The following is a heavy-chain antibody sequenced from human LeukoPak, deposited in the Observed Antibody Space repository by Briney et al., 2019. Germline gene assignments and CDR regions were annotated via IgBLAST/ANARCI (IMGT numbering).Heavy chain of an antibody. CDR3: ARVCAPRTRNFDY. CDR1: GGSINNYY. Sequence: SETLSLTCTVSGGSINNYYWSWIRQPAGKGLEWIGRIYTRGSTNSNPSLKSRVTMSVDTSKNQFSLKLSSVTAADTAVYYCARVCAPRTRNFDYWGQGTLVTVSS. CDR2: IYTRGST. D-gene: IGHD2-8*01. J-gene: IGHJ4*02. V-gene: IGHV4-4*07.